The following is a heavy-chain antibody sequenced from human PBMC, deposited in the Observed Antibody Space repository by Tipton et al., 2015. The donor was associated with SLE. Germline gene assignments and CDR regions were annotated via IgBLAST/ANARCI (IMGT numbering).Heavy chain of an antibody. CDR3: TTAPYYDSSGRYAFDI. CDR1: GFTFDDYA. Sequence: SLRLSCAASGFTFDDYAMHWVRQAPGKGLEWVGRIKSKTDGGTTDYAAPVKGRFTISRDDSKNTLYLQMNSLKTEDTAVYYCTTAPYYDSSGRYAFDIWGQGTMVTVSS. V-gene: IGHV3-15*01. J-gene: IGHJ3*02. D-gene: IGHD3-22*01. CDR2: IKSKTDGGTT.